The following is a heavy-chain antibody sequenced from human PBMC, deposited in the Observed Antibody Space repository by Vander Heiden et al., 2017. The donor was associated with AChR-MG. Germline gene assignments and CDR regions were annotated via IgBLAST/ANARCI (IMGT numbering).Heavy chain of an antibody. CDR3: ARVRAAAGGGGGYYFDY. CDR2: INAGNGNT. V-gene: IGHV1-3*01. D-gene: IGHD6-13*01. J-gene: IGHJ4*02. CDR1: GYTFTSHA. Sequence: QVQLVQSGAEVKKPGASAKVSCKASGYTFTSHAMHWVRQAPGQRLEWMGWINAGNGNTKYSQKFQGRVTITRDTSASTAYMELSSLRSEDTAVYYCARVRAAAGGGGGYYFDYWGQGTLVTVSS.